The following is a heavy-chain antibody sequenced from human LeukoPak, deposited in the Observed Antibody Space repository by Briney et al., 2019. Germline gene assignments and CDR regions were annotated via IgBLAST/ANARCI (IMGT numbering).Heavy chain of an antibody. CDR1: VGTFSSYA. J-gene: IGHJ5*02. D-gene: IGHD6-13*01. V-gene: IGHV1-69*13. Sequence: ASVKVSCKASVGTFSSYAISWVRQAPGQGLEWMGGIIPIFGTAKYAQKFLGRVTITADESTSIAYMELSSLRSEDTAVYYCARGRQLFNTWGQGTLVTVSS. CDR3: ARGRQLFNT. CDR2: IIPIFGTA.